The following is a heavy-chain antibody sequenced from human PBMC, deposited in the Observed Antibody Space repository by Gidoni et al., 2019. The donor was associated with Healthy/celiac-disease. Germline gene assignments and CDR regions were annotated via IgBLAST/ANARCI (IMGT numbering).Heavy chain of an antibody. CDR1: GGSISSSSYY. CDR3: ARAVAVAASRDNWFDP. D-gene: IGHD6-19*01. V-gene: IGHV4-39*07. CDR2: IYYSGST. J-gene: IGHJ5*02. Sequence: QLQLQESGPGLVKPSETLSLTCTVSGGSISSSSYYWGWIRQPPGTGLEWIGSIYYSGSTYYNPSLKSRVTISVDTSKNQFSLKLSSVTAADTAVYYCARAVAVAASRDNWFDPWGQGTLVTVSS.